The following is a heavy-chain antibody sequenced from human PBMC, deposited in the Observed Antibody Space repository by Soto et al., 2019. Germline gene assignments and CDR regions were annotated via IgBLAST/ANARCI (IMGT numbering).Heavy chain of an antibody. CDR2: IWYDGSKK. CDR1: GFTFSTYG. V-gene: IGHV3-33*06. J-gene: IGHJ4*02. CDR3: VKDHCGGDCYSNPYFDY. Sequence: GGSLRLSSAASGFTFSTYGIHWVRQAPGKGLEWLAVIWYDGSKKYYADSVQGRFTISRDNSKNTGYLQMNSLRAEDTAVYYCVKDHCGGDCYSNPYFDYWGQGTLVTVSS. D-gene: IGHD2-21*02.